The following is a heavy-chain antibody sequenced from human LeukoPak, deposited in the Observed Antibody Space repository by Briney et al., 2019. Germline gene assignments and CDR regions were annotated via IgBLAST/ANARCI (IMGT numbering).Heavy chain of an antibody. CDR3: ARVYYYDSSGYYRPRGQAFDI. Sequence: PSETLSLTCTVSGGSISSSNSYWGWIRQPPGKGLEWIGSIYYSGSTYYTPSLKSRVTISVDRSKNQFSLKLSSVTAADTAVYYCARVYYYDSSGYYRPRGQAFDIWGQGTMVTVSS. V-gene: IGHV4-39*07. CDR1: GGSISSSNSY. D-gene: IGHD3-22*01. CDR2: IYYSGST. J-gene: IGHJ3*02.